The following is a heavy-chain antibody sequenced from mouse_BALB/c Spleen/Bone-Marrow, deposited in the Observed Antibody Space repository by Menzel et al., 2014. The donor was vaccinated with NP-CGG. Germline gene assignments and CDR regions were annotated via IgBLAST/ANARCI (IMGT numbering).Heavy chain of an antibody. CDR2: IHPSNGRT. Sequence: QVQLQQSGTELVKPGASVKLSCKASGYTFTSYWIHWVKQGPGQGLEWIGEIHPSNGRTNYSEKFKTKATLTVDKSSSTAHMQLSSLTSEDSAVYYCARGDYAMDYWGQGTSVTVSS. CDR1: GYTFTSYW. V-gene: IGHV1S81*02. J-gene: IGHJ4*01. CDR3: ARGDYAMDY.